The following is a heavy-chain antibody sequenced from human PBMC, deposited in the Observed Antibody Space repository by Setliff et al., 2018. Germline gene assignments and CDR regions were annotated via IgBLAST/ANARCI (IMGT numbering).Heavy chain of an antibody. CDR3: AREGVDTRSSTDYRYYMDV. V-gene: IGHV1-69*05. CDR1: GGTFSSYA. D-gene: IGHD5-18*01. CDR2: IIPIFGTA. J-gene: IGHJ6*03. Sequence: GASVKVSCKASGGTFSSYAISWVRQAPGQGLEWMGGIIPIFGTANYAQKFQGRVTITTDESTSTAYMELSSLTSDDTAVYYCAREGVDTRSSTDYRYYMDVWGKGTTVTVSS.